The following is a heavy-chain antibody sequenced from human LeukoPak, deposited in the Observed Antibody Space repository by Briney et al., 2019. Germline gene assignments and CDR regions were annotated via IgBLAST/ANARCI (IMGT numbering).Heavy chain of an antibody. CDR2: IYYSGST. V-gene: IGHV4-39*07. CDR3: ARVRVVVAALDAFDI. Sequence: SSETLSLTCTVSGGSISSSSYYWGWIRQPPGKGLEWIGSIYYSGSTYYNPSLKSRVTISVDTSKNQISLKLSSVTAADTAVYYCARVRVVVAALDAFDIWGQGTMVTVSS. D-gene: IGHD2-15*01. J-gene: IGHJ3*02. CDR1: GGSISSSSYY.